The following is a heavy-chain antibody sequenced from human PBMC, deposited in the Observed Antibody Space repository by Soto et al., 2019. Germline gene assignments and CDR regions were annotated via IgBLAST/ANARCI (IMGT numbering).Heavy chain of an antibody. CDR2: IIPMFGTA. D-gene: IGHD5-18*01. J-gene: IGHJ4*02. CDR1: GGPFSTYA. V-gene: IGHV1-69*12. Sequence: QFQLVQSGAEVKKPESSVKVSCKSPGGPFSTYAISGVRQAPGQGLEWMGGIIPMFGTANYAQRFQDRVTITAYESTNTVYMELSSLRSEDTAVYFCASGIQLWLRRINNGYSGWGQGTLVTVSS. CDR3: ASGIQLWLRRINNGYSG.